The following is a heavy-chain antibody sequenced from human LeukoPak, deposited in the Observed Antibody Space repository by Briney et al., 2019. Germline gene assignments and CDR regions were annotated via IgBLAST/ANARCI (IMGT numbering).Heavy chain of an antibody. J-gene: IGHJ4*02. Sequence: SETLSLTCTVSGGSISSSSYYWGWIRQPPGKVLEWIGSIYHSGSTYYNPSLKSRVTISVDTSKNQFSLKLSSVTAADTAVYYCASRGDGYNSKALDYWGQGTLVTVSS. CDR2: IYHSGST. CDR1: GGSISSSSYY. CDR3: ASRGDGYNSKALDY. D-gene: IGHD5-24*01. V-gene: IGHV4-39*07.